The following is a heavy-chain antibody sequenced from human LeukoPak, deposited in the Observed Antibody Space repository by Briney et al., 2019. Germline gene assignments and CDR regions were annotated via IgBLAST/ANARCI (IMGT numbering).Heavy chain of an antibody. V-gene: IGHV4-59*08. J-gene: IGHJ4*02. CDR2: IYYSGNI. D-gene: IGHD3-16*01. CDR3: ARRGGEQGVDY. Sequence: SETLSLTCSVSGGSISSYYWSWIRQPPGKGLDWIGYIYYSGNINYKSPLKSRVTISGDTSKNQFSLKLSSVTAADTAVYYCARRGGEQGVDYWGQGTLVTVSS. CDR1: GGSISSYY.